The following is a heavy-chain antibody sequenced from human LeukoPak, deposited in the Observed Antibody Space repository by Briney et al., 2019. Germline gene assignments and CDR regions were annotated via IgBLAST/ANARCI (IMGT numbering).Heavy chain of an antibody. V-gene: IGHV4-59*08. CDR3: ARHGGAARLRYNGMDV. D-gene: IGHD6-6*01. CDR2: IYYSGST. CDR1: GGSISSYY. J-gene: IGHJ6*02. Sequence: SETLSLTCTVSGGSISSYYWSWIRQPPGKGLEWIGYIYYSGSTNYNPSLKSRVTISVDTSKNQFSLKLSSVTAADTAVYYCARHGGAARLRYNGMDVWGEGTTV.